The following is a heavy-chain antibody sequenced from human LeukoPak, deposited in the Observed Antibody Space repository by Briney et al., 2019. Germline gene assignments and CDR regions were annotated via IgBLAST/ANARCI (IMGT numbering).Heavy chain of an antibody. D-gene: IGHD3-9*01. J-gene: IGHJ5*02. CDR2: INHSGST. Sequence: SETLSLTCAVYGGSFSGYYWSWIRQPPGKGLEWIGEINHSGSTNYNPSLKSRVTISVDTSKNQFSLKLSSVTAADTALYFCARTHFDSLGWFDPWGQGIQVIVSS. V-gene: IGHV4-34*01. CDR3: ARTHFDSLGWFDP. CDR1: GGSFSGYY.